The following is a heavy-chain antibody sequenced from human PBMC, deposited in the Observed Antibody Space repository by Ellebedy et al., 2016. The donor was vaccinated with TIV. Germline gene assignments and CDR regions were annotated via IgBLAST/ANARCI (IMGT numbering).Heavy chain of an antibody. CDR3: ARDDYGPRAFNI. Sequence: GESLKISCGASGFTFGNYAMSWVRQAPGKGLEWVSTMSGTGASSWYADSVKGRFTISRDNSKNTLYLQMNSLRAEDTAVYYCARDDYGPRAFNIWGRGTMVTVSS. V-gene: IGHV3-23*01. CDR1: GFTFGNYA. J-gene: IGHJ3*02. CDR2: MSGTGASS. D-gene: IGHD4/OR15-4a*01.